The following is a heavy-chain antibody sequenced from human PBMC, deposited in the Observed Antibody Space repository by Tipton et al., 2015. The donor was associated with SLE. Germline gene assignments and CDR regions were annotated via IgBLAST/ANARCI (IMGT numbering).Heavy chain of an antibody. CDR3: ARDEYRYDTTGYHLLGHFDF. D-gene: IGHD3-22*01. J-gene: IGHJ4*02. Sequence: LRLSCTVSGASIGSGGYSWNWIRQPPGKGLQWIGYIFHSGITYYNPSLKSRVTMSVDRSKNQFSLRLTSVTAADTAVYYCARDEYRYDTTGYHLLGHFDFWGQGTLVTVSS. V-gene: IGHV4-30-2*01. CDR1: GASIGSGGYS. CDR2: IFHSGIT.